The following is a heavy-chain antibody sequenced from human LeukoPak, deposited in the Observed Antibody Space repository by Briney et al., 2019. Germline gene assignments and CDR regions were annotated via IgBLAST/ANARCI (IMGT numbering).Heavy chain of an antibody. Sequence: KTGGSLRLSCAASGFTFSSYSMNWVRQAPGKGLEWVSSISSGGMWIYYADSVKGRFTISRDNSKNTLYLQMNSLRAEDTAVYYCAKDPHLWFGEFAAGPFDYWGQGTLVTVSS. V-gene: IGHV3-21*04. D-gene: IGHD3-10*01. J-gene: IGHJ4*02. CDR3: AKDPHLWFGEFAAGPFDY. CDR1: GFTFSSYS. CDR2: ISSGGMWI.